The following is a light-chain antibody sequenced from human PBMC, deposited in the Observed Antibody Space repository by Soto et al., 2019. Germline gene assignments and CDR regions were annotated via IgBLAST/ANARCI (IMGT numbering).Light chain of an antibody. V-gene: IGLV2-14*01. Sequence: ISCTGTGSDVGGYNYVSWYQQHPGKAPKLMIYEVSNRPSGVSNRFSGSKSGNTASLTISGLQAEDEADYYCSSYTSSSTLFVFGTGTKVTVL. CDR1: GSDVGGYNY. CDR2: EVS. CDR3: SSYTSSSTLFV. J-gene: IGLJ1*01.